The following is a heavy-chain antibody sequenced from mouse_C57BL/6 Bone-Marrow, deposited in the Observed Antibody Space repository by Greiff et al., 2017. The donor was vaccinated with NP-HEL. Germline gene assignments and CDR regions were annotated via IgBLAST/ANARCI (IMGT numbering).Heavy chain of an antibody. D-gene: IGHD1-1*01. J-gene: IGHJ2*01. CDR1: GYTFTSYW. CDR2: IYPSDSET. CDR3: ARGLRYYFDY. V-gene: IGHV1-61*01. Sequence: QVQLQQPGAELVRPGSSVKLSCKASGYTFTSYWMDWVKQRPGQGLEWIGNIYPSDSETHYNQKFKDKATLTVDKSSSTAYMQLSSLTSEDSAVYYCARGLRYYFDYWGQGTTLTVSS.